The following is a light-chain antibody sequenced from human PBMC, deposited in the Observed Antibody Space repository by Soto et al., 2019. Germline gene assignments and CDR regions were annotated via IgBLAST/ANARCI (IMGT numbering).Light chain of an antibody. CDR1: QSTSSY. J-gene: IGKJ1*01. CDR2: AAS. V-gene: IGKV1-39*01. Sequence: DIQMTQSPSSLSASVGDRVTITCRASQSTSSYLNWYQQKPGKAPKLLIYAASSLQSGVPSRFSGSGSGIDFTLTISSLQPEDFATYYCQQSYSTPWTFGQGTQVEIK. CDR3: QQSYSTPWT.